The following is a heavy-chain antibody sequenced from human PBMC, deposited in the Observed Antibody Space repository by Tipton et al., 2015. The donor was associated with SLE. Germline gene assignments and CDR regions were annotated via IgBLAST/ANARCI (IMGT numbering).Heavy chain of an antibody. V-gene: IGHV4-59*01. D-gene: IGHD3-16*02. CDR1: GASITSYY. Sequence: TLSLTCTVSGASITSYYWSWIRQPPGKGLEWIGYIYYSGSTNYNPSLKSRVTISVDTSKNQFSLKLSSVTAADTAVYYCARFRIESYFDYWGQGTLVTVSS. J-gene: IGHJ4*02. CDR3: ARFRIESYFDY. CDR2: IYYSGST.